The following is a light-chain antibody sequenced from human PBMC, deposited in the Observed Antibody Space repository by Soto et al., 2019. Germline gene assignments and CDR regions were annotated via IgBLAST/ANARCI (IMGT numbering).Light chain of an antibody. CDR3: RQYGSFPRT. V-gene: IGKV1-5*03. CDR1: QSISSW. J-gene: IGKJ1*01. CDR2: KAS. Sequence: DIQMTQSPSTLSASVGERVSITCRTSQSISSWLAWYQQTPGKAPTLLIYKASSLERGVPSRYRGSRWGREFTDNLSRLQPDDFAQYSCRQYGSFPRTFGQGNKVEIK.